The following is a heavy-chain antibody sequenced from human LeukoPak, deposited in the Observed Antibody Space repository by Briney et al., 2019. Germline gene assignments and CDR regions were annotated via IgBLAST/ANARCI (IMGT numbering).Heavy chain of an antibody. CDR1: GFTFSNYW. CDR2: IKQDGSEK. Sequence: PGGSPRLSCAASGFTFSNYWMSWVRQAPGKGLEWVANIKQDGSEKYYVDSVKGRFTISRDNAKNSLYLQMNSLRAEDTAVYYCARDIVVVPAAMSYEYFQHWGQGTLVTVSS. J-gene: IGHJ1*01. CDR3: ARDIVVVPAAMSYEYFQH. V-gene: IGHV3-7*04. D-gene: IGHD2-2*01.